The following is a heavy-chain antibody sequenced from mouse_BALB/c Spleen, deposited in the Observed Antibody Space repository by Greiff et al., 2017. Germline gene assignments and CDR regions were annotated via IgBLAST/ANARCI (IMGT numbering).Heavy chain of an antibody. V-gene: IGHV1-54*01. CDR1: GYAFTNYL. CDR2: INPGSGST. Sequence: QVQLKESGAELVRPGTSVKVSCKASGYAFTNYLIEWVKQRPGQGLEWIGVINPGSGSTNYDEKFKSKATLTVDTSSSTAYMQLSSLTSEDSAVYYCTGYAMDYWGQGTSVTVSS. J-gene: IGHJ4*01. CDR3: TGYAMDY.